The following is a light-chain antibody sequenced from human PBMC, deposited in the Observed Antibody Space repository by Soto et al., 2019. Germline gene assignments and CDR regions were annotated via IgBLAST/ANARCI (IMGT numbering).Light chain of an antibody. CDR1: SSDVGTHGY. Sequence: QSVLTQPPSAYGSPGQSVTISCTGTSSDVGTHGYVSWYQQHAGKAPKLMIYDVTKRPSGVPDRFSGSKSANTASLTVSGLQAEDEADYYCMCYAGGNNWVFGGGTKVTVL. V-gene: IGLV2-8*01. J-gene: IGLJ3*02. CDR2: DVT. CDR3: MCYAGGNNWV.